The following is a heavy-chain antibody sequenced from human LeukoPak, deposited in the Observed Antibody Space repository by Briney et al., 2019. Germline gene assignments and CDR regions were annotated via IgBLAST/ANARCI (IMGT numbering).Heavy chain of an antibody. CDR2: INTDGSST. CDR1: GFTFSSYW. CDR3: ARGSDYYDSSGVDY. J-gene: IGHJ4*02. D-gene: IGHD3-22*01. Sequence: GALRLSCAASGFTFSSYWMHWVRQAPGKGLVWVSRINTDGSSTSYADSVKGRFTISRDNAKNSLYLQMNSLKTEDTAVYYCARGSDYYDSSGVDYWGQGTLVTVSS. V-gene: IGHV3-74*01.